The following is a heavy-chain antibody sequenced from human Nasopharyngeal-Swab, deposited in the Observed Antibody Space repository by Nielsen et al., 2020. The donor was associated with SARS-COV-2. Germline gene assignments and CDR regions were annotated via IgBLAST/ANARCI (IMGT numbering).Heavy chain of an antibody. V-gene: IGHV3-15*01. CDR1: GFTFSNAW. Sequence: GESLKISCAASGFTFSNAWMSWVRPAPGKGLEWVGRIKSKTDGGTTDYAAPVKGRFTISRDDSKNTLYLQMNSLKTEDTAVYYCTTDGVAGTHLSFYYYGMDVWGQGTTVTVSS. D-gene: IGHD6-19*01. J-gene: IGHJ6*02. CDR3: TTDGVAGTHLSFYYYGMDV. CDR2: IKSKTDGGTT.